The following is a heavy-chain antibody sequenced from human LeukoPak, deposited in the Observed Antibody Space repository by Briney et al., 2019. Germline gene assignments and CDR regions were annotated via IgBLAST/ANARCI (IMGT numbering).Heavy chain of an antibody. CDR3: ARGVTMVRGVYYYYYMDV. D-gene: IGHD3-10*01. J-gene: IGHJ6*03. Sequence: SVKVSCKASGGTFSSYAISWVRQAPGQGLEWMGRIIPIFGTANYAQKFQGRVTITTDESTSTAYMELSSLRSEDTAVYYCARGVTMVRGVYYYYYMDVRGKGTTVTVSS. CDR2: IIPIFGTA. V-gene: IGHV1-69*05. CDR1: GGTFSSYA.